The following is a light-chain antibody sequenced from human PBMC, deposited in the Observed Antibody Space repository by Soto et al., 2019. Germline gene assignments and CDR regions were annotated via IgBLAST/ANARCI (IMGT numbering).Light chain of an antibody. CDR1: SSDVGSYNL. V-gene: IGLV2-23*02. CDR2: EVS. CDR3: CSYAGSSTPVV. J-gene: IGLJ2*01. Sequence: QSVLTQPASVSGSPGQSITISCTGTSSDVGSYNLVSWYQQHPGKAPKLMIYEVSKRPSGVSNRFSGSKSGNTASLTISGLQAEDEGDYYCCSYAGSSTPVVFGGGTKLAV.